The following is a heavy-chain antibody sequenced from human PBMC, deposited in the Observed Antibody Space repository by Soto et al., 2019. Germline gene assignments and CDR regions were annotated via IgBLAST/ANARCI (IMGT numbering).Heavy chain of an antibody. J-gene: IGHJ3*02. Sequence: VASVKVSCKASGYTFTGYYMHWVRQAPGQGLEWMGWINPNSGGTNYAQKFQGWVTMTRDTSISTAYMELSRLRSDDTAVYYCAKTGYSSTAHDAFDIWGQGTMVTVSS. V-gene: IGHV1-2*04. CDR2: INPNSGGT. CDR3: AKTGYSSTAHDAFDI. D-gene: IGHD6-13*01. CDR1: GYTFTGYY.